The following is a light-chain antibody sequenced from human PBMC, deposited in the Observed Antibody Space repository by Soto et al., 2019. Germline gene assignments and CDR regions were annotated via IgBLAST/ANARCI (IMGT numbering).Light chain of an antibody. J-gene: IGKJ4*01. V-gene: IGKV1-13*02. Sequence: AIQLTQSPSSLPASVGGRVTITCRANQGIGSALAWYQQKPGRAPKLLIYDASSLESGVPSRFSGSGTGTDFTLTISSLQPEDFATYYCQEFNGYPLTFGGGTKVEIK. CDR3: QEFNGYPLT. CDR2: DAS. CDR1: QGIGSA.